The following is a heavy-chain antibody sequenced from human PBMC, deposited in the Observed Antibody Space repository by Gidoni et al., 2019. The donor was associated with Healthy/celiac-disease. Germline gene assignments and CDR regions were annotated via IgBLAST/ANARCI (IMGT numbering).Heavy chain of an antibody. Sequence: QVQLVQSGAEVKKPGAAVKVSCKASGYTFTCYGISWVRQAPGQGLEWMGWISAYNGNTNYAQKLQGRVTMTTDTSTSTAYMELRSLRSDDTAVYYCARDHGLNIAVADFDYWGQGTLVTVSS. D-gene: IGHD6-19*01. V-gene: IGHV1-18*01. J-gene: IGHJ4*02. CDR3: ARDHGLNIAVADFDY. CDR1: GYTFTCYG. CDR2: ISAYNGNT.